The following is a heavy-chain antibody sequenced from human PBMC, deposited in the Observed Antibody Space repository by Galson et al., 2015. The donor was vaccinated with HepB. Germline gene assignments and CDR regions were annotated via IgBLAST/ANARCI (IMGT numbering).Heavy chain of an antibody. J-gene: IGHJ4*02. CDR1: GFTFTTSG. D-gene: IGHD3-3*01. CDR3: ARDASEWSRDY. V-gene: IGHV3-21*01. Sequence: SLRLSCAASGFTFTTSGMTWVRQAPGKGLEWVAVIGYSGTYSHYADSVKGRFAISRDNAKNSVYLQMNSLRVEDTAVYYCARDASEWSRDYWGQGTLVAVSS. CDR2: IGYSGTYS.